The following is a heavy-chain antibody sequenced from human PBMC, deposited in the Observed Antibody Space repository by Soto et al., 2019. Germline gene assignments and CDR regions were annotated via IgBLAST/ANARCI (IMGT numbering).Heavy chain of an antibody. Sequence: QVQLVQSGAEVKKPGASVKVSCKASGYTFTGYYMHWVRQAPGQGLEWMGWINPNSGGTNYAQKFQGWVTMTRDTSVSTAYMELSRLRSDDTAVYYCSRSITIFGVAMGYWGQGTLVTVSS. CDR1: GYTFTGYY. CDR3: SRSITIFGVAMGY. J-gene: IGHJ4*02. D-gene: IGHD3-3*01. CDR2: INPNSGGT. V-gene: IGHV1-2*04.